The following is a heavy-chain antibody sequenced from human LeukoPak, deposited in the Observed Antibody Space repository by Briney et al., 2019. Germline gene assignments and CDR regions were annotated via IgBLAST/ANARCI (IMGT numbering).Heavy chain of an antibody. CDR1: GVSFSTYY. J-gene: IGHJ4*02. D-gene: IGHD4-17*01. V-gene: IGHV4-34*01. CDR3: ARQLYGSDY. CDR2: VNHSGYT. Sequence: SETLSLTCDVSGVSFSTYYWSWIRQSPEKGLEWIGEVNHSGYTNYNPSLKGRVTISVDPSKSQLSLKLSSVTAADTAVYYCARQLYGSDYWGQGTLVTVSS.